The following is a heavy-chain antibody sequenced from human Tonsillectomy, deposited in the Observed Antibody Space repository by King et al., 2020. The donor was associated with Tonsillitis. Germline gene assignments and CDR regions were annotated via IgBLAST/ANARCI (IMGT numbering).Heavy chain of an antibody. D-gene: IGHD6-19*01. CDR1: GYTFTGYY. J-gene: IGHJ4*02. CDR3: AGDALADIALSGGAWYNYFDY. CDR2: INPNSGGT. Sequence: VQLVESGAEVKKPGASVKVSCKASGYTFTGYYMHWVRQAPGQGLEWMGWINPNSGGTNYAQKFQGRVTMTRDTSISTAYMELGRRRYDDTAVYYCAGDALADIALSGGAWYNYFDYWGQGTLVTVSS. V-gene: IGHV1-2*02.